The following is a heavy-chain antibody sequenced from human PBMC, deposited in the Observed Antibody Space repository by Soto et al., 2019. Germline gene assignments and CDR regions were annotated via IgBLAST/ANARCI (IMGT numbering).Heavy chain of an antibody. J-gene: IGHJ4*02. V-gene: IGHV4-59*08. CDR1: GGSISRYY. D-gene: IGHD3-22*01. Sequence: SETLSLTCTVSGGSISRYYWSWIRQPPGKGLEWIGYIYYSGSTNYNPSLKSRVTISVDTSKNPFSLKLSSVTAADTAVYYCASTPSYDSSGYYYGGAMAFWDYWGQGTLVTVSS. CDR2: IYYSGST. CDR3: ASTPSYDSSGYYYGGAMAFWDY.